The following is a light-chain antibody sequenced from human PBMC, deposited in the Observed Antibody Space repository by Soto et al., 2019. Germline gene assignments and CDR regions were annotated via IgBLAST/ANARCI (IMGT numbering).Light chain of an antibody. CDR3: QQLNSYPLT. CDR1: QGIASY. J-gene: IGKJ4*01. Sequence: QLTQSPSSLSTSVGDRVTITCRASQGIASYLAWYQQKPGQAPNLLIYAASTLQSGVPSRFSGSGSGTDITLTISSLQSEDFATYYCQQLNSYPLTFGVGTKVEI. CDR2: AAS. V-gene: IGKV1-9*01.